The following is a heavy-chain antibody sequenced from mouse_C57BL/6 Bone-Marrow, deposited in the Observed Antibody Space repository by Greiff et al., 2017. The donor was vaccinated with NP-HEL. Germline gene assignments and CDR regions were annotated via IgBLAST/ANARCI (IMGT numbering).Heavy chain of an antibody. V-gene: IGHV5-12*01. J-gene: IGHJ1*03. Sequence: EVKLEESGGGLVQPGGSLKLSCAASGFTFSDYYMYWVRQTPEKRLEWVAYISNGGGSTYYPDTVKGRFTISRDNAKNTLYLQMSRLKSEDTAMYYCARLYYYGSSHWYFDVWGTGTTVTVSS. CDR3: ARLYYYGSSHWYFDV. CDR2: ISNGGGST. CDR1: GFTFSDYY. D-gene: IGHD1-1*01.